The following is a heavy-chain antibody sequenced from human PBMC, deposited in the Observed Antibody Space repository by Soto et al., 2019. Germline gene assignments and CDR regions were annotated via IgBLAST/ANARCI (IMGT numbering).Heavy chain of an antibody. CDR2: IWHDASNR. CDR1: GFSFSRHG. J-gene: IGHJ6*02. Sequence: GGSLRLSCAASGFSFSRHGMNWVRQAPGKGLDWVAVIWHDASNRYYADSVKGRFTISRDNSRNTLYLQMNSLTAEDTATYYCAIIGPLTTNYAMDLSGQGTTVTVSS. V-gene: IGHV3-33*01. CDR3: AIIGPLTTNYAMDL. D-gene: IGHD4-4*01.